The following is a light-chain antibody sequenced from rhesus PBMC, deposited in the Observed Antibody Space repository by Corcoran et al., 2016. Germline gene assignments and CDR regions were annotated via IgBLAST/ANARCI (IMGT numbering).Light chain of an antibody. Sequence: DIQMTQSPSSLSASVGDTVTITCRASQSISSWLDWYQQKPWKAPKLLIYKASSLQSGVPSRLSGSGSGADFTLTISSLQPEYFATYYCLQYSSSPWTFGQGTKVEIK. J-gene: IGKJ1*01. CDR1: QSISSW. CDR3: LQYSSSPWT. CDR2: KAS. V-gene: IGKV1-22*01.